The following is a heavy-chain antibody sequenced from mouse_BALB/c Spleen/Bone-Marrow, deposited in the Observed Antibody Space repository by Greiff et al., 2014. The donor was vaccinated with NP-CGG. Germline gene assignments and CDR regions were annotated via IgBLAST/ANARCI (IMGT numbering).Heavy chain of an antibody. CDR3: ARAGRGRYFDV. CDR2: IDPANGNT. V-gene: IGHV14-3*02. Sequence: EVKLVESGAELVKPGASVELPCTASGFNIKDTYMHWVKQRPEQGLEWIGRIDPANGNTKYDPEFQGKATITADTSSNTAYLQLSSLTSEDTAVYYCARAGRGRYFDVWGAGTTVTVSS. D-gene: IGHD4-1*01. CDR1: GFNIKDTY. J-gene: IGHJ1*01.